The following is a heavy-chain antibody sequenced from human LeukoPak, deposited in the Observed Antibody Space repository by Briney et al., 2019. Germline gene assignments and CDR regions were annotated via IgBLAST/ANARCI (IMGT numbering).Heavy chain of an antibody. CDR2: ISGTGGAT. CDR3: VKDPRDTYGTNWFVS. D-gene: IGHD2-21*01. CDR1: GFSFGNYA. V-gene: IGHV3-23*01. Sequence: GGSLRLSCVASGFSFGNYAMSWVRQAPGKGLQWVSHISGTGGATWYAGFARDRFTISRDNSKKTLYLQMSGLRVEDTAMYYCVKDPRDTYGTNWFVSWGQGTLLIVSS. J-gene: IGHJ5*01.